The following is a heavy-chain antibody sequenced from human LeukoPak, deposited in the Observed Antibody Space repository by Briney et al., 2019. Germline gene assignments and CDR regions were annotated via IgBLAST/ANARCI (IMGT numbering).Heavy chain of an antibody. CDR2: IIPIFGTA. V-gene: IGHV1-69*05. CDR1: GGTFSSYA. Sequence: ASVKVSCKASGGTFSSYAISWVRQAPGQGLEWMGGIIPIFGTANYAQKFQGRVTITTDESTGTAYMELSRLRSEDTAVYYCAREEGVSERGYSGYDSWGQGTLVTVSS. J-gene: IGHJ4*02. CDR3: AREEGVSERGYSGYDS. D-gene: IGHD5-12*01.